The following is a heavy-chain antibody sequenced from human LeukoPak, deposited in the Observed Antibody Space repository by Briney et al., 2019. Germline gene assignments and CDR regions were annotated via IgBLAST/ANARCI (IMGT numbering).Heavy chain of an antibody. CDR1: GFIYSNYG. V-gene: IGHV3-30*02. D-gene: IGHD2/OR15-2a*01. J-gene: IGHJ6*02. CDR2: IRNDESNK. Sequence: PGGSLRLSCAASGFIYSNYGMHWVRQAPGKGLDWVALIRNDESNKDHADSVKGRFTISGDGSKTTVYLQMNSLRVEDTAVYYCARDGEYGGMDVWGQGTTVTVSS. CDR3: ARDGEYGGMDV.